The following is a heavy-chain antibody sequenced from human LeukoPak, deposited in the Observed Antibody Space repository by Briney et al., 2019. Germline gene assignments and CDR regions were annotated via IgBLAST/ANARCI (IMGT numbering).Heavy chain of an antibody. CDR3: ARGLGVTMVRGVPQRRRNWFDP. Sequence: ASVKVSCKASGYTFTSYGISWVRQAPGQGLEWMGWISAYNGNTNYAQKLQGRVTMTTDTYMELRSLRSDDTAVYYCARGLGVTMVRGVPQRRRNWFDPWGQGTLVAVSS. CDR2: ISAYNGNT. D-gene: IGHD3-10*01. CDR1: GYTFTSYG. V-gene: IGHV1-18*01. J-gene: IGHJ5*02.